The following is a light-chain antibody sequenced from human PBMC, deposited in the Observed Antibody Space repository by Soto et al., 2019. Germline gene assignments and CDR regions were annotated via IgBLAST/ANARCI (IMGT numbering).Light chain of an antibody. Sequence: DIQMTQSPSTLSASVGDRVTITCRASQSISSWLAWYQQKPGKAPNLLIYDASSLKSGVPSRFSGSGSGTEFTLTISSLQPDDFATYYCHQYNSYSTFGQGTKVDIK. CDR3: HQYNSYST. CDR1: QSISSW. J-gene: IGKJ1*01. CDR2: DAS. V-gene: IGKV1-5*01.